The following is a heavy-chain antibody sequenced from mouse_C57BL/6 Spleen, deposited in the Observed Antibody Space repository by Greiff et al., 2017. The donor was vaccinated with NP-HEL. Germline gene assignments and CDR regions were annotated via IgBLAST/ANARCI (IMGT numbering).Heavy chain of an antibody. CDR1: GYTFTSYT. V-gene: IGHV1-4*01. CDR2: INPSSGYT. D-gene: IGHD2-4*01. J-gene: IGHJ3*01. CDR3: AILYDYDGRFAY. Sequence: QVQLQQSGAELARPGASVKMSCKASGYTFTSYTMHWVKQRPGQGLEWIGYINPSSGYTNYNQKFKGKSTLTVDKSSSTAYMQLSSLTSEDSAVYYCAILYDYDGRFAYWGQGTLVTVSA.